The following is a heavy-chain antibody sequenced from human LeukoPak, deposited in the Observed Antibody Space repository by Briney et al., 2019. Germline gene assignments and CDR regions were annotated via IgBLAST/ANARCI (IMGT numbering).Heavy chain of an antibody. D-gene: IGHD3-22*01. Sequence: TPSETLSLTCAVYGGSFNDYYWTWIRQSPGKGLEWIGNIYYSGSTNYNPSLKSRVTISVDMSKNQFSLKLSSVTAADTAVYYCTRGSIAYYYMDVWGKGTTVTISS. CDR3: TRGSIAYYYMDV. J-gene: IGHJ6*03. CDR2: IYYSGST. CDR1: GGSFNDYY. V-gene: IGHV4-59*01.